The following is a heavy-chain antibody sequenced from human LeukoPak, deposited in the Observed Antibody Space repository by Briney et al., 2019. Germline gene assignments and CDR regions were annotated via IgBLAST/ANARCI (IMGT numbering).Heavy chain of an antibody. CDR3: ARDHRYCSSTSCSGSRESGEV. CDR1: GFTFSSYA. Sequence: GGSLRFSCAASGFTFSSYAMPWVRQAPGKGLEWVAVISYDGSNKYYADSVKGRFTISRDNSKNTLYLQMNSLRAEDTAVYYCARDHRYCSSTSCSGSRESGEVWGQGTLVTVSS. D-gene: IGHD2-2*01. J-gene: IGHJ4*02. V-gene: IGHV3-30-3*01. CDR2: ISYDGSNK.